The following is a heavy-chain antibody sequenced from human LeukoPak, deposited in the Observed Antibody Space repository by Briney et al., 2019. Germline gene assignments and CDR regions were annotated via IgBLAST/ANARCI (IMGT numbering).Heavy chain of an antibody. J-gene: IGHJ4*02. CDR3: ARSSQVATINHYFDY. CDR1: GFTFSSYA. D-gene: IGHD5-12*01. CDR2: ISYDGSNK. V-gene: IGHV3-30-3*01. Sequence: PGRSLRLSCAASGFTFSSYAMHWVRQAPGKGLEWVAVISYDGSNKYYADSVKGRFTISRDNSKNTLYLQMNSLRAEDTAVYYCARSSQVATINHYFDYWGQGTLVTVSS.